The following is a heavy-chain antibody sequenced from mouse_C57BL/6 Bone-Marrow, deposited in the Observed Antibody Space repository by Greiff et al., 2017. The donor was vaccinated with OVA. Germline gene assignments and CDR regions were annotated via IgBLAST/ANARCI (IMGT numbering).Heavy chain of an antibody. CDR1: GYTFTSYW. V-gene: IGHV1-55*01. J-gene: IGHJ2*01. CDR3: ARAKGDYYGSSYD. Sequence: QVQLQQPGAELVKPGASVKMSCKASGYTFTSYWITWVKQRPGQGLEWIGEIYPRSGNTYYNEKFKGKATLTADKSSSTAYMELRSLTSEDSAVYFCARAKGDYYGSSYDWGQGTTLTVSS. D-gene: IGHD1-1*01. CDR2: IYPRSGNT.